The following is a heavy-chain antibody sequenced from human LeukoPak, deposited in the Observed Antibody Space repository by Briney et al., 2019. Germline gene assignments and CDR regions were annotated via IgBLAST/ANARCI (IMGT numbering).Heavy chain of an antibody. Sequence: GGSLRLSCAASGFTFSNSWMHWVRQAPGKGLVWVSHVSPDGSYADSVDGRFAISRDNAKNTIFLQMNSLRAEDTAVYYCARDLSFSPDFWGRGTLVTVSS. J-gene: IGHJ4*02. CDR1: GFTFSNSW. CDR2: VSPDG. V-gene: IGHV3-74*01. CDR3: ARDLSFSPDF.